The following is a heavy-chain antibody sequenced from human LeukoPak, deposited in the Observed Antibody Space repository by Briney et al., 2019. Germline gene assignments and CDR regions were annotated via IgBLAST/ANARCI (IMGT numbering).Heavy chain of an antibody. D-gene: IGHD1-7*01. CDR3: ARAPSWNYNRYYYYYVDV. V-gene: IGHV1-8*03. J-gene: IGHJ6*03. Sequence: ASVKVSWKTSGYTFTNFDINWVRQASGHGLEWMGWMNPNSGNTGYAQKFQGRVTITRNTSISTAYMELSSLRSEDTAVYYCARAPSWNYNRYYYYYVDVWGRGTTVTVSS. CDR1: GYTFTNFD. CDR2: MNPNSGNT.